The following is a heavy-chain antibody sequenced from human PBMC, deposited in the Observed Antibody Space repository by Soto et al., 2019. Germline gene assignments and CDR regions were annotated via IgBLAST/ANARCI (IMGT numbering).Heavy chain of an antibody. D-gene: IGHD3-3*01. CDR3: ARQGRYDFWSGPNWFDP. J-gene: IGHJ5*02. CDR1: GYSFTSYW. CDR2: IYPGDSDT. V-gene: IGHV5-51*01. Sequence: GESLKISCKGSGYSFTSYWIGWVRQMPGKGLEWMGIIYPGDSDTRYSPSFQGQVTISADKSISTAYLQWSSLKASDTAMYYCARQGRYDFWSGPNWFDPWGQGTLVTVSS.